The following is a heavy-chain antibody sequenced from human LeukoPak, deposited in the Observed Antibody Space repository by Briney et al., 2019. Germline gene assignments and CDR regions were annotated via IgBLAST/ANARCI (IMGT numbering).Heavy chain of an antibody. D-gene: IGHD6-19*01. CDR3: ARGQWRARHYYYMDV. V-gene: IGHV1-69*05. Sequence: ASVKVSCKASGGTFSSYAISWVRQAPGQGLEWMGGIIPIFGTANYAQKFQGRVTITTDESTSTAYMELSSLRSEDTAVYYCARGQWRARHYYYMDVWGKGTTVTVSS. CDR1: GGTFSSYA. CDR2: IIPIFGTA. J-gene: IGHJ6*03.